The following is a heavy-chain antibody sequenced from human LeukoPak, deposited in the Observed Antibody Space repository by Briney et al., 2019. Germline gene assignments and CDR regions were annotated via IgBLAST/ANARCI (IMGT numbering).Heavy chain of an antibody. CDR2: IYYSGST. Sequence: SETLSLTCTVSGGSISSSSYYWGWIRQPPGKGLEWIGSIYYSGSTYCNPSLKSRVTISVDTSKNQFSLKLSSVTAADTAVYYCARDLSMMGAYYFDYWGQGTLVTVSS. V-gene: IGHV4-39*07. J-gene: IGHJ4*02. CDR3: ARDLSMMGAYYFDY. CDR1: GGSISSSSYY. D-gene: IGHD5/OR15-5a*01.